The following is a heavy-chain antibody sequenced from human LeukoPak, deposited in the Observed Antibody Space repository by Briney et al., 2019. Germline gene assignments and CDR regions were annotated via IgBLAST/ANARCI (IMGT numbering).Heavy chain of an antibody. CDR1: GGSFSGYY. CDR3: ARDAGSSSSYYYYMDV. CDR2: IYYSGST. D-gene: IGHD6-6*01. V-gene: IGHV4-59*01. Sequence: KASETLSLTCAVYGGSFSGYYWSWIRQPPGKGLEWIGYIYYSGSTNYNPSLKSRVTISVDTSKNQFSLKLSSVTAADTAVYYCARDAGSSSSYYYYMDVWGKGTTVTVSS. J-gene: IGHJ6*03.